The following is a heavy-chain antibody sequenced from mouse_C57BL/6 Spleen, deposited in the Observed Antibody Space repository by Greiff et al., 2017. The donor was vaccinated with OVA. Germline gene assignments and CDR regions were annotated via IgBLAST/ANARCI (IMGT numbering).Heavy chain of an antibody. Sequence: QVQLQQPGTELVKPGASVKLSCKASGYTFTSYWMHWVKQRPGQGLEWIGNINPSNGGTNYNEKFKSKATLTVDKSSSTAYMQLSSLTSEDSAVYDCARERPTTVVAHFDYWGQGTTLTVSS. CDR2: INPSNGGT. J-gene: IGHJ2*01. D-gene: IGHD1-1*01. V-gene: IGHV1-53*01. CDR1: GYTFTSYW. CDR3: ARERPTTVVAHFDY.